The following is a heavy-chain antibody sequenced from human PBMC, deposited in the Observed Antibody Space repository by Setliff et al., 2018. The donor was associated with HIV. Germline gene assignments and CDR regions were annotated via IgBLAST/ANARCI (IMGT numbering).Heavy chain of an antibody. CDR1: GGTFSSYA. D-gene: IGHD3-10*01. J-gene: IGHJ4*02. Sequence: SVKVSCKASGGTFSSYAINWVRQAPGQGLEWMGGIIPIFGKANYAQKFQGRVTITADESTNTAYMEMSSLRSEDTAVYYCANLVIIKSYFDYWGQGTLVTVS. CDR3: ANLVIIKSYFDY. CDR2: IIPIFGKA. V-gene: IGHV1-69*13.